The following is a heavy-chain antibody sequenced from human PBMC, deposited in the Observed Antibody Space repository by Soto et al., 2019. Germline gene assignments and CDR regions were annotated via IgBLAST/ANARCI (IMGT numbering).Heavy chain of an antibody. D-gene: IGHD3-3*01. CDR1: GFTVSSYG. Sequence: QVQLVESGGGVVQPGRSLRLSCAASGFTVSSYGMHWVRQAPGKGLGWGAVIGYDGRNKYYADSVKGRFTLSRDNSKNTLYLQMNSLRAADTAVYYCSRDEISTFGVVIHYSYMAVWGKGTTVTVPS. CDR3: SRDEISTFGVVIHYSYMAV. J-gene: IGHJ6*03. V-gene: IGHV3-33*01. CDR2: IGYDGRNK.